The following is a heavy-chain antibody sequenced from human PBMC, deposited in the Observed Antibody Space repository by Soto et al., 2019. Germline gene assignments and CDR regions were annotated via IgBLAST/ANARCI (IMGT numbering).Heavy chain of an antibody. CDR1: GGTFSSYA. CDR2: IIPIFGTA. V-gene: IGHV1-69*01. D-gene: IGHD3-22*01. J-gene: IGHJ6*02. Sequence: QVQLVQSGAEVKKPGSSVKVSCKASGGTFSSYAISWVRQAPGQGLEWMGGIIPIFGTANYAQKFQGRVTITADESTSTAYMELSSLRSEDTAVYYCARHNYYDSSGYSRDYYYGMDVWGQGTTVTVSS. CDR3: ARHNYYDSSGYSRDYYYGMDV.